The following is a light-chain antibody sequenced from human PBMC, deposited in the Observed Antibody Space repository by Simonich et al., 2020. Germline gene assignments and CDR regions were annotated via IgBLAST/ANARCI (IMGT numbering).Light chain of an antibody. Sequence: DIQMTQSPSSLSASVGDRVTITCRANQGISNSLAWYQQKPGKAPKLLLYAASRLESGVPSRFRGSGSGTDYTLTISSLQPEDFATYYSQQYYSTPITFGQGTRLEIK. CDR1: QGISNS. J-gene: IGKJ5*01. V-gene: IGKV1-NL1*01. CDR2: AAS. CDR3: QQYYSTPIT.